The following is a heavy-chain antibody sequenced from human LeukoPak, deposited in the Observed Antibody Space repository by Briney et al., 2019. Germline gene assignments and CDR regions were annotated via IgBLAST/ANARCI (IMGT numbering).Heavy chain of an antibody. V-gene: IGHV3-11*01. CDR1: GFTFSDYY. D-gene: IGHD3-16*01. J-gene: IGHJ3*02. Sequence: PGGSLRLSCAASGFTFSDYYMSWIRQAPGEGLEWVSYISSSGSTIYYADSVKGRFTISRDNAKNSLYLQMNSLRAEDTAVYYCARDVPSFSLADAFDIWGQGTMVTVSS. CDR2: ISSSGSTI. CDR3: ARDVPSFSLADAFDI.